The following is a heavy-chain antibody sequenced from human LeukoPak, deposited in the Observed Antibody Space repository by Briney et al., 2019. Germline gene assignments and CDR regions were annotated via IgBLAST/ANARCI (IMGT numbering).Heavy chain of an antibody. J-gene: IGHJ3*02. CDR3: AKDDNCSSTSCYAYAFDI. Sequence: GGSLRLSCAPSGFTFSNYAMNWVRQAPGKGLEWVSTISGSGGSTYYADSVKGRFTISRDNSKNTLYLQMNSLRAEDTAVYYCAKDDNCSSTSCYAYAFDIWGQGAMVTVSS. CDR1: GFTFSNYA. D-gene: IGHD2-2*01. CDR2: ISGSGGST. V-gene: IGHV3-23*01.